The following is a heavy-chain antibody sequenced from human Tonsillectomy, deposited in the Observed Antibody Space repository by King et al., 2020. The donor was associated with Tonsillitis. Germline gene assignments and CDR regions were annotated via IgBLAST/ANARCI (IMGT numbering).Heavy chain of an antibody. Sequence: VQLQESGPGLVKPSETLSLTCTVSGGSISSYYWSWIRQPPGKGLEWIGYIYYSGSTNYNPSLKSRVTISVDTSKNQFSLKLSSVTAADTAVYYCARGVGRFSGDYEPDYNYGMDVWGQGTTVTVSS. CDR1: GGSISSYY. J-gene: IGHJ6*02. V-gene: IGHV4-59*01. CDR2: IYYSGST. D-gene: IGHD4-17*01. CDR3: ARGVGRFSGDYEPDYNYGMDV.